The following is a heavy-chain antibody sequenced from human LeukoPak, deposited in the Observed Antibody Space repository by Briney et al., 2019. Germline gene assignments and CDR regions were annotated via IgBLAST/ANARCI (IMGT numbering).Heavy chain of an antibody. CDR1: GGSISSSSYY. CDR3: ARDHKGGIAVAYFDY. CDR2: IYYSGST. D-gene: IGHD6-19*01. J-gene: IGHJ4*02. Sequence: SETLSLTCTVSGGSISSSSYYWGWIRQPPGKGLEWIGSIYYSGSTYYDPSLKSRVTISVDTSKNQFSLKLSSVTAADTAVYYCARDHKGGIAVAYFDYWGQGTLVTVSS. V-gene: IGHV4-39*07.